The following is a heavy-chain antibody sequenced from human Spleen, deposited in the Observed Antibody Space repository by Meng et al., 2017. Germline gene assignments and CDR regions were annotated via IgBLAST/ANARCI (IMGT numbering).Heavy chain of an antibody. D-gene: IGHD3-10*01. CDR2: IKEDGSEK. V-gene: IGHV3-7*01. Sequence: GGSLRLSCAASGFTFSSYWMSWVRQAPGKGLEWVANIKEDGSEKYYVDSVKGRFTISRDNAKNSLYLQMNSLRAEDTAVYYCARTPKNYYGSGTYQDYWGQGTLVTVSS. J-gene: IGHJ4*02. CDR3: ARTPKNYYGSGTYQDY. CDR1: GFTFSSYW.